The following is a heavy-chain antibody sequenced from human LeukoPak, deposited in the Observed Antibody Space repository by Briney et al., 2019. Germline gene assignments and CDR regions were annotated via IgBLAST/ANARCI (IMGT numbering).Heavy chain of an antibody. D-gene: IGHD5-18*01. J-gene: IGHJ4*02. CDR2: INSDGSST. V-gene: IGHV3-74*01. Sequence: PRGSLRLSCAASGFTFSSYWMHWVRQAPGKGLVWVSRINSDGSSTSYADPVKGRFTISRDNAKNTLYLQMNSLRAEDTAVYYCARGIYSYGYGYWGQGTLVTVSS. CDR1: GFTFSSYW. CDR3: ARGIYSYGYGY.